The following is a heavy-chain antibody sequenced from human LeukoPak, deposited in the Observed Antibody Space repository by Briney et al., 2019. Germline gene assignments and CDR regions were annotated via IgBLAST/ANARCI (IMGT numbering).Heavy chain of an antibody. CDR2: ISYDGSNK. V-gene: IGHV3-30*04. J-gene: IGHJ4*02. CDR1: GFTFSSYA. Sequence: GGSLRLSCAASGFTFSSYAMHWVRQAPGKGLEWVAVISYDGSNKYYADSVKGRFTISRDNSKNTLYLQMNSLRAEDTAVYYCASSDASYSPGDYWGQGTLVTVSS. CDR3: ASSDASYSPGDY. D-gene: IGHD2-15*01.